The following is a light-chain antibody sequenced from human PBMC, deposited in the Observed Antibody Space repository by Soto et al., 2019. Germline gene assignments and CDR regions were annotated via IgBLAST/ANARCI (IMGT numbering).Light chain of an antibody. V-gene: IGKV3D-20*01. CDR2: DAS. J-gene: IGKJ4*01. Sequence: IVLTQSPGTLSLSPGEVATLFSGASKTISDNFLAWYQQKPGLAPSLLVYDASIRATGIPDRFTGSGSGTDLTLTISTLEPEDFAVYYCQHYGYSSSTFGGGTRVEI. CDR3: QHYGYSSST. CDR1: KTISDNF.